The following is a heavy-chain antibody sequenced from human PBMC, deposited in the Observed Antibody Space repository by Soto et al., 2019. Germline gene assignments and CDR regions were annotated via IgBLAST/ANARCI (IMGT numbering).Heavy chain of an antibody. CDR2: IYFRGNT. CDR1: GDSINSDKYY. J-gene: IGHJ4*02. CDR3: ARLEGLATISYYFDF. Sequence: PSETLSLTCSVSGDSINSDKYYWGWIRQPPGKGLEWIGSIYFRGNTYYNPSLQTRVTISLDKSKSQFSLKLKSVTAADSAVYFCARLEGLATISYYFDFWGQGALVTVSS. D-gene: IGHD3-9*01. V-gene: IGHV4-39*01.